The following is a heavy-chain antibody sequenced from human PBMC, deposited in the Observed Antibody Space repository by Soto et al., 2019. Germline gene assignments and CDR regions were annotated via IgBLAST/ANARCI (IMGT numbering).Heavy chain of an antibody. V-gene: IGHV3-9*01. J-gene: IGHJ4*02. D-gene: IGHD2-2*03. Sequence: EVQLVESGGGSVQPGRSLRLSCAASGFSFDDYGMHWVRQGPGKGPEWVSGISWNSGDIYYADSMKGRFTISRDNAKRSLYLQMNSLRTEDTALYYCAKDNDLDRDGPFDYWGQGILVTVSS. CDR3: AKDNDLDRDGPFDY. CDR1: GFSFDDYG. CDR2: ISWNSGDI.